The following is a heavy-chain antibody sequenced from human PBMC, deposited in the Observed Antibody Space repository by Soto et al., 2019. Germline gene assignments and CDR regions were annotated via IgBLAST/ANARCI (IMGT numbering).Heavy chain of an antibody. V-gene: IGHV1-69*02. CDR1: GGTFSSYT. J-gene: IGHJ3*02. CDR3: AVTNYDSSGYYPNGGAFDI. CDR2: IIPILGIA. D-gene: IGHD3-22*01. Sequence: SVKVSCKASGGTFSSYTISCVRQAPGQGLEWMGRIIPILGIANYAQKFQGRVTITADKSTSTAYMELSSLRSEDTAVYYCAVTNYDSSGYYPNGGAFDIWGQGTMVTVSS.